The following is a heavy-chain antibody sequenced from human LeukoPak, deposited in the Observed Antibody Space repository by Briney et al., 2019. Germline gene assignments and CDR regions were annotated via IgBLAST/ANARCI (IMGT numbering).Heavy chain of an antibody. V-gene: IGHV3-23*01. CDR1: EFTFSSYA. Sequence: GGSLRLSCAASEFTFSSYAMSWVRQAPGKGLEWVSAISGSGGSTYYADSVKGRFTISRDNSKNALYLQMNSLRAEDTAVYYCAKGQGGYENHNWFDPWGQGTLVTVSS. D-gene: IGHD5-12*01. CDR3: AKGQGGYENHNWFDP. J-gene: IGHJ5*02. CDR2: ISGSGGST.